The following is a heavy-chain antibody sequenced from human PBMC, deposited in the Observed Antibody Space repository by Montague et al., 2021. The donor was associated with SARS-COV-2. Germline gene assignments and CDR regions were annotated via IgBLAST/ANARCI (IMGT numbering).Heavy chain of an antibody. CDR1: GDSINNVNYF. CDR3: ARVSGYGSGSSFNWFDS. J-gene: IGHJ5*01. Sequence: TLSLTCSVFGDSINNVNYFWSWIRQPAGEGLEWIGRVYISGSTDYNPSLKSRVTMLLDKSANELTLQVTSVTAADTAVYYCARVSGYGSGSSFNWFDSWGQGWVATVSS. CDR2: VYISGST. D-gene: IGHD3-10*01. V-gene: IGHV4-61*02.